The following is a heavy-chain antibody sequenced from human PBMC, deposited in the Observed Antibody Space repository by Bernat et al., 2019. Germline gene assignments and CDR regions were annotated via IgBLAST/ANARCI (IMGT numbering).Heavy chain of an antibody. V-gene: IGHV3-23*01. D-gene: IGHD5-18*01. CDR1: GFTFSSYA. J-gene: IGHJ5*02. CDR2: ISGSGGST. CDR3: ARDQAEYSYGTGEEIWFDP. Sequence: EVQLLESGGGLVQPGGSLRLSCAASGFTFSSYAMSWVRQAPGKGLEWVSAISGSGGSTYYADSVKGRFTISRDNAKNSLYLQMNSLRAEDTAVYYCARDQAEYSYGTGEEIWFDPWGQGTLVTVSS.